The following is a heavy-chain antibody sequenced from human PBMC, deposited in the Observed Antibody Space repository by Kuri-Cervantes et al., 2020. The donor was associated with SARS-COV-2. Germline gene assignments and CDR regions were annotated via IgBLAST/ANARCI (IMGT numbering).Heavy chain of an antibody. Sequence: GSLRLSCTVSGGSISSYYWSWIRQPAGKGLEWIGRIYTSGSTNYNPSLTSRVTISVDPSKAQFSLNLISVTAADTAVYYCARLGGYRSGYNWFDPWGQGTLVTVSS. CDR1: GGSISSYY. J-gene: IGHJ5*02. D-gene: IGHD5-18*01. CDR3: ARLGGYRSGYNWFDP. CDR2: IYTSGST. V-gene: IGHV4-4*07.